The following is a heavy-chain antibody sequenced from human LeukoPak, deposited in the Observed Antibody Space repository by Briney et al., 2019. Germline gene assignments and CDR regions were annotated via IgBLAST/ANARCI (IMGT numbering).Heavy chain of an antibody. CDR3: ARLAYCGGDCYSGFDY. J-gene: IGHJ4*02. CDR2: IKQEGSEK. D-gene: IGHD2-21*02. CDR1: GFTFSSYW. Sequence: SGGSLRLSCAASGFTFSSYWMSWVRQAPGKGLEWVANIKQEGSEKYYVDSVKGRFTISRDNAKNSLYPQINSLRAEDTAVYYCARLAYCGGDCYSGFDYWGQGTLVTVSS. V-gene: IGHV3-7*01.